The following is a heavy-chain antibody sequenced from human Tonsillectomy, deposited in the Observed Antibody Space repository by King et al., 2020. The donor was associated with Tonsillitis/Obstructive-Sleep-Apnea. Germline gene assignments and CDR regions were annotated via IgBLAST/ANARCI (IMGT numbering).Heavy chain of an antibody. CDR3: ARGMVVATFYFYYMDV. CDR2: INHSGST. V-gene: IGHV4-34*01. D-gene: IGHD2-15*01. Sequence: VQLQQWGAGLLKPSETLSLTCAVYGGSFSAYCWSWIRQPPGKGLEWIGEINHSGSTNYNPSLKSRVTMSVDTSKNQFSLNLSSVTAADTAVYYCARGMVVATFYFYYMDVWGKGTTVTVSS. CDR1: GGSFSAYC. J-gene: IGHJ6*03.